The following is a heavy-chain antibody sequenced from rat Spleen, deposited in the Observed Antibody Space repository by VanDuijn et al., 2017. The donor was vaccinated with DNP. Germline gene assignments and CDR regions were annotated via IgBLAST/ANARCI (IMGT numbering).Heavy chain of an antibody. V-gene: IGHV5-22*01. CDR3: ARHVLPLRVWDY. D-gene: IGHD4-1*01. J-gene: IGHJ2*01. Sequence: EVQLVESGGGLVQPGRSMKLSCVASGFTFSNYYMAWVRQAPTKGLEWVAYISYDGRSNYRGDSVKGRFTISRDNAKSTLYLQTNSLRSEDMATYYCARHVLPLRVWDYWGQGVMVTVSS. CDR2: ISYDGRSN. CDR1: GFTFSNYY.